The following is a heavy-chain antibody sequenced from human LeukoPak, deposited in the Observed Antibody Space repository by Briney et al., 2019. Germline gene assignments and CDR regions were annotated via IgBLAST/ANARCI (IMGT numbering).Heavy chain of an antibody. J-gene: IGHJ4*02. V-gene: IGHV1-2*02. CDR3: ARAPSYRRGGSCYPIFSDF. CDR2: INPNSGGT. Sequence: ASVTVSCKASGYTFTGYYMHWVRQAPGQGLEWMGWINPNSGGTNYAQKFQGRVTMTRDTSISTGYMELSRLRSDDTAVYYCARAPSYRRGGSCYPIFSDFWGQGTLVTVSS. D-gene: IGHD2-15*01. CDR1: GYTFTGYY.